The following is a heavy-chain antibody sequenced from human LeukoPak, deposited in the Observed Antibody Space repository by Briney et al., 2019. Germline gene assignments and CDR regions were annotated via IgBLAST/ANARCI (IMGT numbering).Heavy chain of an antibody. CDR2: IYHSGST. CDR3: ARAGSGSYLALGRGTAFDY. J-gene: IGHJ4*02. Sequence: SETLSLTCAVSGGSISSGGYSWSWIRQPPGKGLEWIGYIYHSGSTYYNPSLKSRVTISVDRSKNQFSLKLSSVTVADTAVYYCARAGSGSYLALGRGTAFDYWGQGTLVTVSS. D-gene: IGHD1-26*01. CDR1: GGSISSGGYS. V-gene: IGHV4-30-2*01.